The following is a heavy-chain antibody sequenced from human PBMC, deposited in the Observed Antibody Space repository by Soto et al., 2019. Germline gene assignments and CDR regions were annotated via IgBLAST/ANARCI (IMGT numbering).Heavy chain of an antibody. J-gene: IGHJ4*02. D-gene: IGHD1-26*01. CDR1: GFSFSSYA. Sequence: ESGGGLVQPGGSLRLSCAASGFSFSSYAMSWVRQAPGKGLEWVSAISGSDGTTYYADSVKGRFTISRDNSKNTLYLQMNSLRAEDTAIYYCAKPFIGGIYYLYFDYWGQGALVTVSS. CDR3: AKPFIGGIYYLYFDY. CDR2: ISGSDGTT. V-gene: IGHV3-23*01.